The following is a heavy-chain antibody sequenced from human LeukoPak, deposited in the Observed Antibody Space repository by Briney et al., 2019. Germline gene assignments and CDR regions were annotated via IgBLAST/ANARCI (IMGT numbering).Heavy chain of an antibody. Sequence: SETLSLTCAVYGGSFSGYYWSWIRQPPGKGLEWIGEINHSGSTNYNPSLKSRVTISVDTPKNQFSLKLSSVTAADTAVYYCARGNHYYYGSGSYSKFDYWGQGTLVTVSS. J-gene: IGHJ4*02. CDR2: INHSGST. D-gene: IGHD3-10*01. V-gene: IGHV4-34*01. CDR1: GGSFSGYY. CDR3: ARGNHYYYGSGSYSKFDY.